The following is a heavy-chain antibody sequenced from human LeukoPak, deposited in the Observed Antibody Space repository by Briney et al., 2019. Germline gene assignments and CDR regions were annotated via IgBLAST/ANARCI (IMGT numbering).Heavy chain of an antibody. CDR2: ISHSGST. J-gene: IGHJ4*02. CDR1: GGSFSGYY. D-gene: IGHD1-26*01. CDR3: ASLKVGATDY. Sequence: SETRSLTCAVYGGSFSGYYWSWIRQPPGKGLEWIGEISHSGSTNYNPSLKSRVTISVDTSKNQFSLKLSSVTAADTAVYYCASLKVGATDYWGQGTLVTVSS. V-gene: IGHV4-34*01.